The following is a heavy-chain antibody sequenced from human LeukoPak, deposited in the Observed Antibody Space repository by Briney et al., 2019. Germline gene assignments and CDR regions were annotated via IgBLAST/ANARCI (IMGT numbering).Heavy chain of an antibody. CDR3: ARGESYNDSSGYYQFYYFDS. J-gene: IGHJ4*02. D-gene: IGHD3-22*01. CDR1: GFTVSSNY. V-gene: IGHV3-53*01. CDR2: IYSGGST. Sequence: PGGSLRLSCAASGFTVSSNYMSWVRQAPGKGLEWVSVIYSGGSTYYADSVKGRFTISRDNSKNTLYLQMNSLRAEDTAVYYCARGESYNDSSGYYQFYYFDSWGQGTLVTVSS.